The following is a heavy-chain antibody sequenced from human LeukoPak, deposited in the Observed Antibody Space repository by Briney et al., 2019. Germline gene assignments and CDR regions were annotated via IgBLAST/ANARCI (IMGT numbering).Heavy chain of an antibody. CDR1: GFSLRTTGVG. J-gene: IGHJ4*02. CDR3: AHYVDTARGGPFFDY. CDR2: IYWDNNK. Sequence: SGPTLVNPTQILTLTCSFSGFSLRTTGVGVGWTRQPPGRALEWLALIYWDNNKVSSPSLKSRLTITKDTSKNQVVFTMSNMDPEDTATYFCAHYVDTARGGPFFDYWGQGTLVTVSS. D-gene: IGHD5-18*01. V-gene: IGHV2-5*02.